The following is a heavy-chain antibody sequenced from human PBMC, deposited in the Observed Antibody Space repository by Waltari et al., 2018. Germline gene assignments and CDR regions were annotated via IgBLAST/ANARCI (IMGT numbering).Heavy chain of an antibody. Sequence: QITLKESGPTLVKPTQTLTLTCTFSGFSLSTSGVGVGWIRQPPGKALEWLALIYWNVDKRYSQSLKSRLTRPKDTSKTQVVLTMTNMDPVDTATYYCALSRYYYDSSGFLFDYWGQGTLVTVSS. CDR2: IYWNVDK. V-gene: IGHV2-5*01. J-gene: IGHJ4*02. D-gene: IGHD3-22*01. CDR1: GFSLSTSGVG. CDR3: ALSRYYYDSSGFLFDY.